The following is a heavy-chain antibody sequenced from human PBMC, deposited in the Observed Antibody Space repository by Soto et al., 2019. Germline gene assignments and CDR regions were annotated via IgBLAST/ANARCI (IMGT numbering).Heavy chain of an antibody. V-gene: IGHV4-39*01. CDR2: IYYSGST. Sequence: QLQLQESGPGLVKPSETLSLTCTVSGGSISSSSYYWGWIRQPPGKGLEWIGSIYYSGSTYYNPSLKSRVTISVDTSKNQFSLKLSSVTAADTAVYYCARRPSSSWYIPDYFDYWGQGTLVTVSS. CDR3: ARRPSSSWYIPDYFDY. CDR1: GGSISSSSYY. J-gene: IGHJ4*02. D-gene: IGHD6-13*01.